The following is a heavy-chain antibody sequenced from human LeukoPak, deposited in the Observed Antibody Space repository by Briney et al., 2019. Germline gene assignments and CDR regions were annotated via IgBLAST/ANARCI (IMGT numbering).Heavy chain of an antibody. CDR2: INQSGST. J-gene: IGHJ5*02. CDR1: GESFSGDY. CDR3: ARGRWLQYET. D-gene: IGHD5-24*01. V-gene: IGHV4-34*01. Sequence: NSSETLSLTCGVYGESFSGDYWSWIRRPPGKGLEWIGEINQSGSTNYIPSLKSRVTISVDTSKNQFSLKLISVTAADTAVYYCARGRWLQYETWGQGTLVTVSS.